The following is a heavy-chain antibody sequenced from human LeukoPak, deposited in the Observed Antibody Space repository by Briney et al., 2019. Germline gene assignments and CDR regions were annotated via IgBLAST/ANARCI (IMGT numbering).Heavy chain of an antibody. V-gene: IGHV1-69*04. D-gene: IGHD3-22*01. CDR3: ARGYYGSSAYYPNDY. CDR1: GGASSSYA. J-gene: IGHJ4*02. CDR2: IIPILGVA. Sequence: ASVKVSCKASGGASSSYAISWVRQAPGQGLEWMGTIIPILGVANYAQKFQGRVTITADKSTSSAYMELSSLRSEDTALYYCARGYYGSSAYYPNDYWGQGTLVTVSS.